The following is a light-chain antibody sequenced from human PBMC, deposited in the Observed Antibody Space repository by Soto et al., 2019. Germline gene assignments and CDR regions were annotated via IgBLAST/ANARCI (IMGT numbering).Light chain of an antibody. CDR3: QPYNNWPLT. CDR1: QSVSRN. Sequence: EVVLTQSPATLSVSPGDRATLSCRASQSVSRNLAWYQQKPGQTPRLLIYDTSTRATGVPTRFSGSRSGAEFTLTINSLQSEDFAVYYCQPYNNWPLTFGGGTKVDIK. J-gene: IGKJ4*01. V-gene: IGKV3-15*01. CDR2: DTS.